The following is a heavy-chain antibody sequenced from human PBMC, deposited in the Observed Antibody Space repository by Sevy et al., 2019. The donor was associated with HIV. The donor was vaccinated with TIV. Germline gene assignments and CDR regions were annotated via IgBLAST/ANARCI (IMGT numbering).Heavy chain of an antibody. V-gene: IGHV3-48*02. CDR1: RLTFSSSS. J-gene: IGHJ6*02. CDR3: ARGFMGADYYYGMDV. D-gene: IGHD3-3*01. CDR2: ISSSSTTI. Sequence: GGSLRLSCAASRLTFSSSSVNWVRQAPGKGLEWVSYISSSSTTIYYADSVKGRFTISRDNAKNSLYLQMNGLRDEDTAVYYCARGFMGADYYYGMDVWGQGTTVTVSS.